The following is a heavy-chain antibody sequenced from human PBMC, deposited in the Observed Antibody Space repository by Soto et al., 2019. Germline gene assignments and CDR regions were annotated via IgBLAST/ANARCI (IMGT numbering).Heavy chain of an antibody. J-gene: IGHJ6*02. CDR3: ARHGLHGSDWDGLDV. CDR2: IYPGDSDT. D-gene: IGHD3-9*01. V-gene: IGHV5-51*01. CDR1: GHIFSNYW. Sequence: GESLKIACKGSGHIFSNYWIGWVRQMPGKGLEWMGIIYPGDSDTIYSPSFQGQVTISVDKSISTAYLQWSTLKTSDTAIYYCARHGLHGSDWDGLDVWGQGTTVTVSS.